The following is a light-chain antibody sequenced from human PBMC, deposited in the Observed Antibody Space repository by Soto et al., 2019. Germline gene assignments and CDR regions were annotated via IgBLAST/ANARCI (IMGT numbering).Light chain of an antibody. J-gene: IGLJ1*01. CDR2: EVT. V-gene: IGLV2-23*02. CDR1: SSVVGSFNF. Sequence: QSELTQPAPVSGSPGQSVTISYTRTSSVVGSFNFVSWYQQHPGKAPKVVIYEVTKRPSGVSNRFSGSKSGNTASLTIYGLQADDEADYYCCSDAGSSTYVFGTGTKVTVL. CDR3: CSDAGSSTYV.